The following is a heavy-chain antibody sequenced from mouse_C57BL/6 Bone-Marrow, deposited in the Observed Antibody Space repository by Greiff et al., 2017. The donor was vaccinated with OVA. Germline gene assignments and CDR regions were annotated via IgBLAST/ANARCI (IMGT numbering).Heavy chain of an antibody. CDR1: GFNIKNTY. CDR3: ARGNFGSSFYAMDY. D-gene: IGHD1-1*01. V-gene: IGHV14-3*01. Sequence: VQLQQSVAELVRPGASVKLSCTASGFNIKNTYMHWVKQRPEQGLEWIGRIDPANDNTNYAPKFQGKATMTADTSSKTAYLQLSSLSSEDTAVYCCARGNFGSSFYAMDYWGQGTSVTVSS. CDR2: IDPANDNT. J-gene: IGHJ4*01.